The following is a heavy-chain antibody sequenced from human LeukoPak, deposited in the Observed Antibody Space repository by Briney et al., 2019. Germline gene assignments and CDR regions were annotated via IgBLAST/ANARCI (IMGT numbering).Heavy chain of an antibody. J-gene: IGHJ6*02. CDR1: GYTFTSYY. CDR2: INPSGGST. Sequence: GASVKVSCKASGYTFTSYYMHWGRQAPGQGREGMGIINPSGGSTKYAQKFQGRVTMTRDTSTSTVYMELSSLRSEDTAVYYCARDRPLRYFDWLLGVGMDVWGQGTTVTVSS. CDR3: ARDRPLRYFDWLLGVGMDV. V-gene: IGHV1-46*01. D-gene: IGHD3-9*01.